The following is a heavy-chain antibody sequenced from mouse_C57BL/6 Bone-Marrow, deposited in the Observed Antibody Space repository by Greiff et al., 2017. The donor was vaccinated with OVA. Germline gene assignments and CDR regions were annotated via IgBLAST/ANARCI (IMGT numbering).Heavy chain of an antibody. D-gene: IGHD2-3*01. CDR2: ISSGGSYT. Sequence: EVQRVESGGDLVKPGGSLKLSCAASGFTFSSYGMSWVRQTPDKRLEWVATISSGGSYTYYPDSVKGRFTISRDNAKNTLYLQMSSLKSEDTAMYYCASLYDGYLSWFAYWGQGTLVTVSA. CDR3: ASLYDGYLSWFAY. J-gene: IGHJ3*01. V-gene: IGHV5-6*01. CDR1: GFTFSSYG.